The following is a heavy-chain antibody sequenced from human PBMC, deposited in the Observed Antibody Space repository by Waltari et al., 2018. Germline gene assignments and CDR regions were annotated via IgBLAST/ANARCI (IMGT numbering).Heavy chain of an antibody. V-gene: IGHV4-39*07. CDR2: IYYSWST. CDR3: ARYVIVAAAGTKGYFDY. D-gene: IGHD6-13*01. J-gene: IGHJ4*02. CDR1: GGSISSSSYY. Sequence: QLQLQESGPGLVKPSETLSLTCTVSGGSISSSSYYWGWIRQPPGKGLEWIGSIYYSWSTYYNPSLKSRVTISVDTSKNQFSLKLSSVTAADTAVYYCARYVIVAAAGTKGYFDYWGQGTLVTVSS.